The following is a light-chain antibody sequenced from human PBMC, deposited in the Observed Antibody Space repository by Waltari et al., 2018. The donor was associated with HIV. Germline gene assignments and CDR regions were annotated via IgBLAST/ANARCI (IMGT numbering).Light chain of an antibody. Sequence: EIALTQSPATLSLSPGERATLSCRASQSVSSYLAWYQQKPGQAPRPLIYAASKRATGIPARFSGSGSGTDFTLTISSLEPEDFAVYYCQQRTNWPPSITFGQGTRLEIK. J-gene: IGKJ5*01. CDR1: QSVSSY. V-gene: IGKV3-11*01. CDR3: QQRTNWPPSIT. CDR2: AAS.